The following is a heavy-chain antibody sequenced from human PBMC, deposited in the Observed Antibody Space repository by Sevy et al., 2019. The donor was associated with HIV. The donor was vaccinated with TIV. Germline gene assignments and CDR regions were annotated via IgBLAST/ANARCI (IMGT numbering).Heavy chain of an antibody. J-gene: IGHJ6*02. CDR1: GGSISSYY. CDR3: ARDSSTGITVHGVVTYGMDV. CDR2: VNYRGST. V-gene: IGHV4-59*01. Sequence: SETLSLTCAVSGGSISSYYWTWIRQPPGKGLESIGYVNYRGSTNDNPSLKSRLTMSVDISKNQFSLKLTSVTAADTAVYYCARDSSTGITVHGVVTYGMDVWGQGTTVTVSS. D-gene: IGHD3-3*01.